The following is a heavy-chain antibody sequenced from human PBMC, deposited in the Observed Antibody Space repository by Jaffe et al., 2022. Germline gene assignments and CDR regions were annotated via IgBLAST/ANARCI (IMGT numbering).Heavy chain of an antibody. V-gene: IGHV4-38-2*01. J-gene: IGHJ3*02. CDR2: IYHSGST. Sequence: QVQLQESGPGLVKPSETLSLTCAVSGYSISSGYYWGWIRQPPGKGLEWIGSIYHSGSTYYNPSLKSRVTISVDTSKNQFSLKLSSVTAADTAVYYCARRAGYSYGYINAFDIWGQGTMVTVSS. CDR1: GYSISSGYY. CDR3: ARRAGYSYGYINAFDI. D-gene: IGHD5-18*01.